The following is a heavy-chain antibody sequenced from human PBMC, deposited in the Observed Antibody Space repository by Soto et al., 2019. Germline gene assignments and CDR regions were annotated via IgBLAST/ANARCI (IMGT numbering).Heavy chain of an antibody. D-gene: IGHD3-22*01. V-gene: IGHV4-61*08. J-gene: IGHJ3*02. CDR1: GGSVGTGAYY. Sequence: SETLSLTCRVSGGSVGTGAYYWSWIRQPPGKGLEWIGYTLYSGSPNYNPSLQSLQSRVTISVDTSRNQFSLRLTSVTAADTGLYYCARHDYYHRTFDIWGQGTLVPVSS. CDR2: TLYSGSP. CDR3: ARHDYYHRTFDI.